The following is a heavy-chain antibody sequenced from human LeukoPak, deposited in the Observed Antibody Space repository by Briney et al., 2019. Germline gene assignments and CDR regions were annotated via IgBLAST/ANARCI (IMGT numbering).Heavy chain of an antibody. CDR3: ARPHGDTYYYDSSGYPFDY. CDR2: INPNSGGT. V-gene: IGHV1-2*02. Sequence: ASVKVSCKASGYTFTCYYMHWVRQAPGQGLEWMGWINPNSGGTNYSQKFQGRVTMTRDTSISTAYMELSRLRSDDTAVYYCARPHGDTYYYDSSGYPFDYWGQGTLVTVSS. D-gene: IGHD3-22*01. CDR1: GYTFTCYY. J-gene: IGHJ4*02.